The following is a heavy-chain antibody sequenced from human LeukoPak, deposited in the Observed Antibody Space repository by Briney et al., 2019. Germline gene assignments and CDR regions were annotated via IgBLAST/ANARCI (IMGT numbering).Heavy chain of an antibody. V-gene: IGHV4-38-2*02. CDR2: IHHSGNT. CDR1: GYSISSGYY. CDR3: ASLHGGYCSGGSCSN. D-gene: IGHD2-15*01. Sequence: SETLSLTCTVSGYSISSGYYWGWIRQPPGKGLEWIGSIHHSGNTYYNPSLKSRVTISVDTSKNQFSLKLNSMTAADTAVYYCASLHGGYCSGGSCSNWGQGTLVTVSS. J-gene: IGHJ4*02.